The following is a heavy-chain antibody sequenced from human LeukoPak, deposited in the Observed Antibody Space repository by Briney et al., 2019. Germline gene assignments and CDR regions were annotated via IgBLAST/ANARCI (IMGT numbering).Heavy chain of an antibody. J-gene: IGHJ4*02. V-gene: IGHV6-1*01. CDR2: TYYRSKWYN. CDR3: ARVSGGIAASGTRYYFDY. CDR1: GDSVSSNNAA. D-gene: IGHD6-13*01. Sequence: SQTLSLTCAISGDSVSSNNAAWNWISQSPSRGLEWLGRTYYRSKWYNDYAVSVKSRITINPDTSKNQFSLQLNSVTPEDTAVYYCARVSGGIAASGTRYYFDYWGQGTLVTVSS.